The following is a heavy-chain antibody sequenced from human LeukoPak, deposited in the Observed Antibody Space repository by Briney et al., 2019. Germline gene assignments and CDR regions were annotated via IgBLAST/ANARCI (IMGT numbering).Heavy chain of an antibody. CDR3: AGGYYDILTGWEGAFDI. Sequence: GESLRISCKGSGYSFTSYWISWVRQMPGKGPEWMGRIDPSDSYTNYSPSFQGHVTISADKSISTAYLQWSSLKASDTAMYYCAGGYYDILTGWEGAFDIWGQGTMVTVSS. D-gene: IGHD3-9*01. J-gene: IGHJ3*02. V-gene: IGHV5-10-1*01. CDR1: GYSFTSYW. CDR2: IDPSDSYT.